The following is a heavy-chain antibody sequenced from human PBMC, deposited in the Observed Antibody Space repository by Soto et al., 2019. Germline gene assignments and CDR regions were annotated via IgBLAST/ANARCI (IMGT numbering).Heavy chain of an antibody. CDR2: INHNGST. J-gene: IGHJ4*02. CDR1: GGSFSGYY. V-gene: IGHV4-34*01. CDR3: ARGGAGGLIATAVPRGY. D-gene: IGHD6-25*01. Sequence: QVQLQQWGAGLLKPSETLALTCAVYGGSFSGYYWNWIRQPPGKGLEWIGEINHNGSTNYNPYLKSRVTISVDTSKNQFSLKLSSVTAADTAVYYCARGGAGGLIATAVPRGYWGQGTLVTVSS.